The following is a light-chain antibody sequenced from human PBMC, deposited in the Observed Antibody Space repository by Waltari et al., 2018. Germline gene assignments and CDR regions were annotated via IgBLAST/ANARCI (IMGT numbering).Light chain of an antibody. CDR2: GAS. CDR1: QSVSRA. CDR3: QHYVRLPAT. J-gene: IGKJ1*01. V-gene: IGKV3-20*01. Sequence: EIVLTQSPGTLSLSPGERATLSCWASQSVSRALGWYQQKPGQAPRLLIYGASTRAPGIPDRFSGSGSGTDFSLTINRLEPEDFAVYYCQHYVRLPATFGQGTKVEI.